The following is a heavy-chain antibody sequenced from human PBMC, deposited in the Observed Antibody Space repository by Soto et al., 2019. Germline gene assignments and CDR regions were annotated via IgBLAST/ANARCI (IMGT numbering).Heavy chain of an antibody. D-gene: IGHD2-15*01. V-gene: IGHV4-39*01. J-gene: IGHJ4*02. CDR3: ARHTPAISISDH. CDR1: GGSISSSSYY. Sequence: QLQLQESGPGLVKPSETLSLTCTVSGGSISSSSYYWGWIRQPPGKGLEWIGSIYYSGSTYYNPALKSRVPISVDTSKTQFSLNPSSVTAADTAVYYCARHTPAISISDHWGQGTLVTVSS. CDR2: IYYSGST.